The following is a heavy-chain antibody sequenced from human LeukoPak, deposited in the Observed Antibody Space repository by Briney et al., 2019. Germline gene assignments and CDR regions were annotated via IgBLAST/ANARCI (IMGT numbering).Heavy chain of an antibody. Sequence: GGSLRLSCVASGFTFITYGMTWVRQAPGKGLEWVSTISASGGSTHHADSVKGRFTISRDNSKNTLYLQMNSLRAEDTAVYYCAKDPSTLTLTDDYWGQGTLVTVSS. CDR3: AKDPSTLTLTDDY. CDR1: GFTFITYG. CDR2: ISASGGST. V-gene: IGHV3-23*01. J-gene: IGHJ4*02.